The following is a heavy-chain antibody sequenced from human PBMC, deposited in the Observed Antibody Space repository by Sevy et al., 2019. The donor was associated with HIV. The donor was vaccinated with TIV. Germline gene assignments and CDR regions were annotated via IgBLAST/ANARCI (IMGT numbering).Heavy chain of an antibody. D-gene: IGHD3-3*01. CDR3: ARMKFWNGYFDY. CDR2: IYYSGRT. CDR1: GGSISNADYY. V-gene: IGHV4-30-4*01. J-gene: IGHJ4*02. Sequence: SETLSLTCSVSGGSISNADYYWSWIRQPPGKGLEWIGYIYYSGRTYYNPSLKSRISISVDTSRNQFSLRLDSVTAADTAVYYCARMKFWNGYFDYWGQRTLVTVSS.